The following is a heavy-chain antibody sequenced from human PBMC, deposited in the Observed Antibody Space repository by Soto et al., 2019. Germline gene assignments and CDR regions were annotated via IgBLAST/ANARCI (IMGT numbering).Heavy chain of an antibody. CDR2: IFPSDSDT. CDR1: GYIFTSYW. V-gene: IGHV5-51*01. J-gene: IGHJ5*02. D-gene: IGHD3-22*01. CDR3: ARKDKSGYFNWFDP. Sequence: VESLKISCRTSGYIFTSYWISWFRQMPGKGLEWMGIIFPSDSDTRYSPSFQGQVTISADRSTSTVFLQWASLKASDTAVYFCARKDKSGYFNWFDPWGQGTLVTVSS.